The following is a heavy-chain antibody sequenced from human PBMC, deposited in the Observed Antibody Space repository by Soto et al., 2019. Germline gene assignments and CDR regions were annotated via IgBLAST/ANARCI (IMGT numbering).Heavy chain of an antibody. Sequence: GGSLRLSCSASGFTFSSYSMNWVRQAPGKGLEWVSYISSSSSTIYYADSVKGRFTISRDNAKNSLYLQMNSLRAEDTAVYYCARGYSSGVVVVVAATRHFDYWGQGTLVTVSS. D-gene: IGHD2-15*01. CDR1: GFTFSSYS. V-gene: IGHV3-48*01. CDR2: ISSSSSTI. J-gene: IGHJ4*02. CDR3: ARGYSSGVVVVVAATRHFDY.